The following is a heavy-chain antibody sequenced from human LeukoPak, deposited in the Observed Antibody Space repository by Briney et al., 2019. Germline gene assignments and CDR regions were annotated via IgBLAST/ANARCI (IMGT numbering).Heavy chain of an antibody. Sequence: PGGSLRLSCAASGFTFSSFWMSWVRQPPGKGLEWVANIKQDGNDKNYIDSVKGRFTISRDNAKNSLYLQMNSLRAEDTAVYYCARGVAEDYWGQGTLVTVSS. CDR3: ARGVAEDY. D-gene: IGHD2-15*01. CDR1: GFTFSSFW. V-gene: IGHV3-7*01. CDR2: IKQDGNDK. J-gene: IGHJ4*02.